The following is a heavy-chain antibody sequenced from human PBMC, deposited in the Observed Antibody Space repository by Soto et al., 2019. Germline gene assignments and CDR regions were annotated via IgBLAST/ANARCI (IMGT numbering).Heavy chain of an antibody. J-gene: IGHJ6*02. CDR2: ISYDGSNK. CDR3: AKDRQYYYGSGVRKNPYYYYGMDV. CDR1: GFTFSSYG. D-gene: IGHD3-10*01. Sequence: QVQLVESGGGVVQPGRSLRLSCAASGFTFSSYGMHWVRQAPGKGLEWVAVISYDGSNKYYADSVKGRFTISRDNSKNTLYLQMNSLRAEDTAVYYCAKDRQYYYGSGVRKNPYYYYGMDVWGQGTTVTVSS. V-gene: IGHV3-30*18.